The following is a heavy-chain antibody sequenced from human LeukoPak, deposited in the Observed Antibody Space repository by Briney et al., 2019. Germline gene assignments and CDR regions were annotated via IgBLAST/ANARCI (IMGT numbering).Heavy chain of an antibody. CDR3: ARDGTTTDDY. D-gene: IGHD1-26*01. Sequence: ASVKVSCKASGYTFTNSGINWGRHDPGQGLEWMGWISGNNDHPNYEQKFQGRFTMTTDSSTSTAYIELRNLRSDDTAVYYCARDGTTTDDYWGQGTLVTVSS. J-gene: IGHJ4*02. V-gene: IGHV1-18*01. CDR2: ISGNNDHP. CDR1: GYTFTNSG.